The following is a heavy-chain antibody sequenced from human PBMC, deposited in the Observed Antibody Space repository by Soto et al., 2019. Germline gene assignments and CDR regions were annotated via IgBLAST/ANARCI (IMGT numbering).Heavy chain of an antibody. CDR3: ASVMYYYDSSGYYQH. V-gene: IGHV1-69*13. J-gene: IGHJ4*02. Sequence: SVKVSCKASGGTFSSYAISWARQAPGQGLEWMGGIIPIFGTANYAQKFQGRVTITADESTSTAYMELSSLRSEDTAVYYCASVMYYYDSSGYYQHWGQGTLVTVSS. D-gene: IGHD3-22*01. CDR2: IIPIFGTA. CDR1: GGTFSSYA.